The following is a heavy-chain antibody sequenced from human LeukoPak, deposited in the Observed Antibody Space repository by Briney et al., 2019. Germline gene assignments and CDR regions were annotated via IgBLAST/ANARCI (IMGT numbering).Heavy chain of an antibody. CDR1: GGTFSSYA. J-gene: IGHJ5*02. CDR3: ARGPPKIYDILTGSYITNWFDP. V-gene: IGHV1-69*13. D-gene: IGHD3-9*01. CDR2: IIPFFGTA. Sequence: GASVKVSCKASGGTFSSYAITWVRQAPGQGLEWMGGIIPFFGTANYAQKFQGRVTITADESTSTAYMELSSLRSEDTAVYSCARGPPKIYDILTGSYITNWFDPWGQGTLVTVSS.